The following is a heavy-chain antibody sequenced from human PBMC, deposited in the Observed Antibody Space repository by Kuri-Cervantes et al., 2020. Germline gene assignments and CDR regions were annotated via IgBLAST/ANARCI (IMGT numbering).Heavy chain of an antibody. J-gene: IGHJ4*02. CDR3: ARQAVAGFDY. CDR1: GGSISSSSYY. D-gene: IGHD6-19*01. CDR2: IYYSGST. Sequence: ESLKISCTVSGGSISSSSYYWGWIRQPPGKGLEWIGSIYYSGSTYYNPSLKSRVTISVDTSKNQFSLKLSSVTAADTAVYYCARQAVAGFDYWGQGTLVTISP. V-gene: IGHV4-39*01.